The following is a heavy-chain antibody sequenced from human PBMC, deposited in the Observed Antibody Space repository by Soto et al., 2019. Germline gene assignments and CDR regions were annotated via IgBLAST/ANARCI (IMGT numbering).Heavy chain of an antibody. CDR3: AKNQERELPRVIDF. Sequence: GGSLRLSCATSGLTFSNYAMSWVRQAPGGGLEWVSSMSGSSSTTYYADSVRGRFTISRDSSKNTLYLQMSSLRAEDTALYYCAKNQERELPRVIDFGGQGTLVTVSS. CDR2: MSGSSSTT. V-gene: IGHV3-23*01. CDR1: GLTFSNYA. J-gene: IGHJ4*02. D-gene: IGHD1-7*01.